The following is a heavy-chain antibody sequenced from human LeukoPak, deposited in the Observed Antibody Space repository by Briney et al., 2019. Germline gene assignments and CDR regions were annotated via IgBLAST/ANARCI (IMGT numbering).Heavy chain of an antibody. CDR3: TRDLEAVAGRAFDP. CDR2: IYTSGST. Sequence: SETLSLTCTVSGGSISSGDYYWSWIRQPAGKGLEWIGRIYTSGSTNYNPSLKSRVTLSVDTSKNQFSLKLSSVTAADTAVYYCTRDLEAVAGRAFDPWGQGTLVTVSS. CDR1: GGSISSGDYY. V-gene: IGHV4-61*02. J-gene: IGHJ5*02. D-gene: IGHD6-19*01.